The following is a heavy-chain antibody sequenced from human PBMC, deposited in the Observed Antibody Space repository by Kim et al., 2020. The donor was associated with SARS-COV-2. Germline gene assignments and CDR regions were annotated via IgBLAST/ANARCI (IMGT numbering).Heavy chain of an antibody. V-gene: IGHV3-33*01. Sequence: GGSLRLSCAASGFTFSSYGMHWVRQAPGKGLEWVAVIWYDGSNKYYADSVKGRFTISRDNSKNTLYLQMNSLRAEDTAVYYCARGPSYGGRTYYYYGMDVWGQGTTVTVSS. CDR1: GFTFSSYG. D-gene: IGHD5-18*01. CDR3: ARGPSYGGRTYYYYGMDV. J-gene: IGHJ6*02. CDR2: IWYDGSNK.